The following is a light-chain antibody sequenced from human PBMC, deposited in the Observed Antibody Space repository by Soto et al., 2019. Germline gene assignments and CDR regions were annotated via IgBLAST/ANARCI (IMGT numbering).Light chain of an antibody. J-gene: IGKJ4*01. Sequence: DIQMTQSPSSLSASVGDRVTITCQASQDISNYLNWYQQKPGKAPKLLIYDTSNLEAGVPSRFSGSGSGTDFIFVISSLQPEDIATYYCQHYDNLPLTFGGGTKVEVK. CDR3: QHYDNLPLT. CDR2: DTS. V-gene: IGKV1-33*01. CDR1: QDISNY.